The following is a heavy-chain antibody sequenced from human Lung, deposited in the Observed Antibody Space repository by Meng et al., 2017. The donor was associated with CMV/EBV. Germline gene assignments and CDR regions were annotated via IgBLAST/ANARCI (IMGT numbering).Heavy chain of an antibody. CDR1: GGSISSNY. CDR2: TDTGGST. Sequence: QVLLPGAGARTFKASGAMSCTGTGYGGSISSNYWGWLRQAAGKGLVGLVRTDTGGSTNDNHSLKSRVTMSVDTSKNQYSLKRSSVTAADTAVYYCAGYDSSGYEGSWGQGTLVTVSS. J-gene: IGHJ5*02. V-gene: IGHV4-4*07. D-gene: IGHD3-22*01. CDR3: AGYDSSGYEGS.